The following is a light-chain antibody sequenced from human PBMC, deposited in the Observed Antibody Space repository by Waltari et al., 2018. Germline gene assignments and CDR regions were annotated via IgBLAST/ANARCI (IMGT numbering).Light chain of an antibody. V-gene: IGLV2-14*03. CDR3: SSYTSSNTLV. CDR2: NVI. Sequence: QSALPQPASVSGSPGQSITISFPGTSSDVGGYKYFSWYQQYPGKAPKLMIYNVIGRPSGVSDRFSGSKSGDTASLTISGLQAEDEADYFCSSYTSSNTLVFGGGTKLTVL. CDR1: SSDVGGYKY. J-gene: IGLJ3*02.